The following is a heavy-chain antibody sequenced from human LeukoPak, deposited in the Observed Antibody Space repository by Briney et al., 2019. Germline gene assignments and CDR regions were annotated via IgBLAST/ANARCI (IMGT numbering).Heavy chain of an antibody. Sequence: SETLSLTCTVSGGSISSYYWSWIRQPPGKGLEWIGYMYYSGTINYNPSLKSRVTISVDTSKNQFSLKLSSVTAADTAMYYCARAWATDYFDYWGQGTPVTVSS. V-gene: IGHV4-59*01. CDR1: GGSISSYY. CDR3: ARAWATDYFDY. CDR2: MYYSGTI. J-gene: IGHJ4*02.